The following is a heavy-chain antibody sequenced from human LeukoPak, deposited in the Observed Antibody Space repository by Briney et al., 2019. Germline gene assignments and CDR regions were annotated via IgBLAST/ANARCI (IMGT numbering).Heavy chain of an antibody. D-gene: IGHD3-3*01. CDR2: IFYSGST. CDR3: ARDLRDFWSGNYYYYYMDV. Sequence: SETLSLTCSVSGGSISSNSWRSYSWSWMRQPPGKGLEWIGYIFYSGSTNCNPSLTRRVTISVHTSKNQFSRKLSSVTAADTAVYYCARDLRDFWSGNYYYYYMDVWGKGTTVTVSS. CDR1: GGSISSNSWRSYS. V-gene: IGHV4-61*01. J-gene: IGHJ6*03.